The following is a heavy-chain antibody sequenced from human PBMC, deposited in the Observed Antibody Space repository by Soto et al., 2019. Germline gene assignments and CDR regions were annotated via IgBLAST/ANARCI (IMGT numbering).Heavy chain of an antibody. CDR2: FHYSGST. D-gene: IGHD3-16*01. Sequence: SETLCLTCIVSGGSISSRDSYWGWIRQPPGKGLEWIGSFHYSGSTYYNPSLKSRVTISVDTSKNQLSLRVASVTAADTAVYYCARGFGRSHFDYWGQGTLVTVSS. CDR3: ARGFGRSHFDY. J-gene: IGHJ4*02. CDR1: GGSISSRDSY. V-gene: IGHV4-39*01.